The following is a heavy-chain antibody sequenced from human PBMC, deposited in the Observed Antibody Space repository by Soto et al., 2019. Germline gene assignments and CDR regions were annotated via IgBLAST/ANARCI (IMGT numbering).Heavy chain of an antibody. CDR3: ARGIKYGDYSRGVDP. V-gene: IGHV1-8*01. CDR2: MNPNSGNT. D-gene: IGHD4-17*01. CDR1: GYTFTSYD. Sequence: QVQLVQSGAEVKKPGASVKVSCKASGYTFTSYDINWVRQATGQGFEYLGWMNPNSGNTGYVKKFQGRVTMTRDTPMSTAYTELSSLRSEDTAVYYCARGIKYGDYSRGVDPWGPGTLGTVAS. J-gene: IGHJ5*02.